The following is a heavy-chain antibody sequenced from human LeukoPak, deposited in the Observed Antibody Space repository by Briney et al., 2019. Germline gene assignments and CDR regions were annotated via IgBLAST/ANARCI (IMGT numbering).Heavy chain of an antibody. V-gene: IGHV6-1*01. J-gene: IGHJ6*03. D-gene: IGHD3-10*01. Sequence: SQTLSLTCAISGDSVSSNSAAWNWIRQSPSRGLEWLGRTYYRSKWYNDYAVSVKSRITINPDTSKNQFSLQLNSVTAADTAVYYCAREKAKGGGLWFGELRRYYYYMDVWGKGTTVTISS. CDR2: TYYRSKWYN. CDR3: AREKAKGGGLWFGELRRYYYYMDV. CDR1: GDSVSSNSAA.